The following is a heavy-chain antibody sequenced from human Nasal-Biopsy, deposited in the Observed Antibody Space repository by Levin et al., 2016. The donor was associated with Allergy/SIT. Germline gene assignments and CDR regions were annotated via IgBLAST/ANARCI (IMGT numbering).Heavy chain of an antibody. Sequence: SETLSLTCAVSGGSLSGYKWNWIRQPPGKGLEWIGEINRSGATNYNPSLKSRVTISVLTSKNQVSLKVNSVTAADTAIYYCARRSLNYGLTYGLDVWGQGTTATVSS. CDR3: ARRSLNYGLTYGLDV. J-gene: IGHJ6*02. CDR1: GGSLSGYK. D-gene: IGHD3-16*01. V-gene: IGHV4-34*01. CDR2: INRSGAT.